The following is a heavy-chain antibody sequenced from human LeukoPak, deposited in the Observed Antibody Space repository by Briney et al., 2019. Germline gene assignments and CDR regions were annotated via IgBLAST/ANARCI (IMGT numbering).Heavy chain of an antibody. CDR2: MNPNSGNT. D-gene: IGHD3-10*01. CDR1: GYTFTSYD. CDR3: ARALYGSGSYYLYYYYYYYMDV. V-gene: IGHV1-8*01. J-gene: IGHJ6*03. Sequence: ASVKVSCEASGYTFTSYDINWVRQATAQGLEWMGWMNPNSGNTGYAQKFQGRVTMTRNTSISTAYMELSSLRSEDTAVYYCARALYGSGSYYLYYYYYYYMDVWGKGTTVTISS.